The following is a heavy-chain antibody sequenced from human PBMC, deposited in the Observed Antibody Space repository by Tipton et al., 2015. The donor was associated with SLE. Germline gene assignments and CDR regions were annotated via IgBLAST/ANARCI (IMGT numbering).Heavy chain of an antibody. V-gene: IGHV4-59*01. D-gene: IGHD5-18*01. CDR2: IYYSGST. CDR3: GGGYSYANDY. J-gene: IGHJ4*02. Sequence: TLSLTCTVSGGSISSYYWSWIRQPPGKGLEWIGYIYYSGSTNYDPSLKSRVTISVDTSKNQFSLKLSSVTAADTAVYYCGGGYSYANDYWGQGTLVTVSS. CDR1: GGSISSYY.